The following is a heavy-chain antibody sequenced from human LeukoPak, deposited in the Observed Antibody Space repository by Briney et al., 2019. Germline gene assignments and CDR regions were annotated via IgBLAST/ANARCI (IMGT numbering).Heavy chain of an antibody. CDR1: GFTFSSYW. D-gene: IGHD3-3*01. CDR3: ARGGYYDFWSGYYPAYDY. Sequence: GGSLRLSCAASGFTFSSYWMSWVRQAPGKGLEWVANIKQDGSEKYYVDSVKGRFTISRDNAKNSLYLQMNSLRAEDTAVYYCARGGYYDFWSGYYPAYDYWGQGTLVTVSS. V-gene: IGHV3-7*01. J-gene: IGHJ4*02. CDR2: IKQDGSEK.